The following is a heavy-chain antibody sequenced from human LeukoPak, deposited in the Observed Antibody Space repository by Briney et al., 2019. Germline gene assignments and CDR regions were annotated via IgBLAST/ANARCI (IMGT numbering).Heavy chain of an antibody. CDR2: IYYSGST. V-gene: IGHV4-39*02. J-gene: IGHJ4*02. CDR3: AREAQQQLGPNFDY. CDR1: GGSISSSSYY. Sequence: PSETLSLTCTVSGGSISSSSYYWGWIRQPPRKGLEWVGSIYYSGSTYYNPSLKSRVTISVDTSKNQFSLKLSSVTAADTAVYYCAREAQQQLGPNFDYWGQGTLVTVSS. D-gene: IGHD6-13*01.